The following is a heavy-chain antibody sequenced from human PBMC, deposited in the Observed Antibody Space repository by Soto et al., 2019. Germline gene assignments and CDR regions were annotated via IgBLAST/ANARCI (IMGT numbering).Heavy chain of an antibody. D-gene: IGHD2-2*01. Sequence: SETLSLTCTVSGGSISSYYWSWIRQPPGKGLEWIGYIYYSGSTNYNPSLKSRVTISVDTSRNQFSLKLSSVTAADTAVYYCARGLVVPDARGDYYYYYYMDVWGKGTTVTVSS. CDR1: GGSISSYY. V-gene: IGHV4-59*01. CDR2: IYYSGST. CDR3: ARGLVVPDARGDYYYYYYMDV. J-gene: IGHJ6*03.